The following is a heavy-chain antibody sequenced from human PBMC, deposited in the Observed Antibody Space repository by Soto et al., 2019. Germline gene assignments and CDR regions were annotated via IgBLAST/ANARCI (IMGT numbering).Heavy chain of an antibody. CDR1: GGTFSSYA. V-gene: IGHV1-69*13. D-gene: IGHD3-10*01. Sequence: ASVKVSCKASGGTFSSYAISWVRQAPGQGLEWMGGSIPIFGTANYAQKFQGRVTITADESTSTAYMELSSLRSEDTAVYYCARVDGSGSPNYYYYGMDVWGQGTTVTVSS. CDR3: ARVDGSGSPNYYYYGMDV. CDR2: SIPIFGTA. J-gene: IGHJ6*02.